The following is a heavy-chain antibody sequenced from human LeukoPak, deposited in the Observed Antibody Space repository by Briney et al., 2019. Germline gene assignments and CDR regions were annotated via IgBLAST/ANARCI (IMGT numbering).Heavy chain of an antibody. V-gene: IGHV1-8*01. J-gene: IGHJ5*02. Sequence: ASVKVSCKASGYTFTSYDTNWVRQATGQGLEWMGWMNPNSGNTGYAQKFQGRVTMTRNTSISTAYMELSSLRSEDTAVYYCARSITDSSGSQNWFDPWGQGTLVTVSS. CDR1: GYTFTSYD. D-gene: IGHD3-22*01. CDR2: MNPNSGNT. CDR3: ARSITDSSGSQNWFDP.